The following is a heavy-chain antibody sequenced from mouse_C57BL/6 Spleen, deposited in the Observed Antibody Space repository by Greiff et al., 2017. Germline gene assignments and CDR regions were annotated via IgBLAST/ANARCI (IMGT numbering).Heavy chain of an antibody. CDR2: IYPGDGDT. Sequence: QVQLKQSGAELVKPGASVKISCKASGYAFSSYWMNWVKQRPGKGLEWIGQIYPGDGDTNYNGKFKGKATLTADKSSSTAYMQLSSLTSEDAAVYFCAGSYGNYGFAYWGQGTLVTVSA. CDR3: AGSYGNYGFAY. V-gene: IGHV1-80*01. D-gene: IGHD2-1*01. J-gene: IGHJ3*01. CDR1: GYAFSSYW.